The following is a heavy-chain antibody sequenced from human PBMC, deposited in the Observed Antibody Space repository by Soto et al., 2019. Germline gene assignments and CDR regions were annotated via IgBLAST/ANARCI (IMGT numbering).Heavy chain of an antibody. Sequence: GASVKVCCKASGYTFTGYYIHWVRQAPGQGLEWMGWINPNSGGTNYAQKFQGWVTMTRDTSISTAYMELSRLRSDDTAVYYCARGVYYDILTGYPYYYGMDVWGQGTTVTVSS. J-gene: IGHJ6*02. CDR3: ARGVYYDILTGYPYYYGMDV. D-gene: IGHD3-9*01. V-gene: IGHV1-2*04. CDR2: INPNSGGT. CDR1: GYTFTGYY.